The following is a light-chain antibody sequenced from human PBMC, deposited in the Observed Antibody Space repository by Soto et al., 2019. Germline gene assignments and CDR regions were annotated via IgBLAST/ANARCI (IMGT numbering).Light chain of an antibody. CDR2: GAS. CDR3: QQYGSSPPAYT. Sequence: EIVLTQSPGTLSLSPGERATLSCRASQSVSSSFLAWYQRKPGQAPRLLIFGASTRATGIPDRFSGSGSGTDFTLTINRLEPGDFAVYYCQQYGSSPPAYTFGQGTKLEIK. V-gene: IGKV3-20*01. J-gene: IGKJ2*01. CDR1: QSVSSSF.